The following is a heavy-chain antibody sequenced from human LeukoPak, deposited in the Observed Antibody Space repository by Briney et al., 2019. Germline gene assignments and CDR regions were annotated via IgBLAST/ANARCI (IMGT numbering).Heavy chain of an antibody. CDR1: DASVRGYY. Sequence: SETLSLTCTVSDASVRGYYWSWIRQPPGKGLEWIGYIHYTGNTDYNPSLTSRVTMSVDTSKNQFSLMLTSVTAADTAVYYCARGYGSGSYNNFNQWGQGLLVAVSS. CDR2: IHYTGNT. D-gene: IGHD3-10*01. CDR3: ARGYGSGSYNNFNQ. V-gene: IGHV4-59*02. J-gene: IGHJ4*02.